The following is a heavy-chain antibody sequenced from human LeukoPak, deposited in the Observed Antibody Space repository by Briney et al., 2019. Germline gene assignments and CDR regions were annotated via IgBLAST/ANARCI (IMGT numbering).Heavy chain of an antibody. Sequence: GGSLRLSCAASGFTFSSYWMSWVRQAPGKGLEWVANIKQDGSEKYYVDSVKGRFTISRDNAKNSLYLQMNSLRAEDTAVYYCARDQAAAINYYYYYMDVWGKGTTVTISS. CDR1: GFTFSSYW. CDR2: IKQDGSEK. V-gene: IGHV3-7*01. J-gene: IGHJ6*03. D-gene: IGHD6-13*01. CDR3: ARDQAAAINYYYYYMDV.